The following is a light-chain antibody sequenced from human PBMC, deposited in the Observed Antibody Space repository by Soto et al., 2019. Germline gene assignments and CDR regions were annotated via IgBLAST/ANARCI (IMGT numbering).Light chain of an antibody. CDR1: QTISSW. CDR3: QQYNNWPRT. J-gene: IGKJ1*01. CDR2: KAS. V-gene: IGKV1-5*03. Sequence: DIQMTQSPSTLSASVGDRVTIACRASQTISSWLAWYQQKPGKAPKLLIYKASSLESGVPSRFSGSGSGTGFTLTISSLQSEDFAVYYCQQYNNWPRTFGQGTKVDIK.